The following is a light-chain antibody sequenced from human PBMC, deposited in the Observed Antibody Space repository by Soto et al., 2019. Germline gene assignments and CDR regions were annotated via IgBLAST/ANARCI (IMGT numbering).Light chain of an antibody. CDR1: QGIGNS. CDR2: DVS. Sequence: IQLTQSPASRSLSVLEIATTTCRASQGIGNSLAWYQQQPGKAPKLLIYDVSTLESGVQSRFSGSGSGTEFTLTISSVQTVDFATYYRQQYNTSWTFGQGTKVDI. J-gene: IGKJ1*01. CDR3: QQYNTSWT. V-gene: IGKV1-13*02.